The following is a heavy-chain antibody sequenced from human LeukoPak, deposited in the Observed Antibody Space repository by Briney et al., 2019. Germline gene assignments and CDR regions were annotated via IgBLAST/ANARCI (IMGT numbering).Heavy chain of an antibody. J-gene: IGHJ6*04. Sequence: PSETLSLTCNVSGDSISSNFWNWIRQSAGNELEWIGRFHVSEISNYNPSLRSRVTMSVDTSRNQFFLNQNSVTAADTGVYYCAREPLQSRPLDVWGKGTTVTVSS. CDR1: GDSISSNF. D-gene: IGHD4-11*01. CDR3: AREPLQSRPLDV. CDR2: FHVSEIS. V-gene: IGHV4-4*07.